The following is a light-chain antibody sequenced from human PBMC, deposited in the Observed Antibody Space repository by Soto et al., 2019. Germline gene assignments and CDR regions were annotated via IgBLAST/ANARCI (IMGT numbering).Light chain of an antibody. Sequence: QSVLTQSPSASASLGASVKLTCTLSSGHSSYAIAWHQQQPEKGPRYLMKLNRDGSHSKGDGIPDRFSGSTSGAARYLTISSLQSEDEADYYCQTWASGTVVFGGGTKLTVL. V-gene: IGLV4-69*01. CDR2: LNRDGSH. CDR1: SGHSSYA. J-gene: IGLJ2*01. CDR3: QTWASGTVV.